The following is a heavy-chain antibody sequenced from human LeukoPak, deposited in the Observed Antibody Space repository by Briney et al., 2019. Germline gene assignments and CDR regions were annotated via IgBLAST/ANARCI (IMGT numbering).Heavy chain of an antibody. D-gene: IGHD6-19*01. CDR3: AKSTILYSSGWYLYDAFDI. CDR2: ISGSGGST. Sequence: GGSLRLSCAASGFTFSSYAMSWVRQAPGKGLEWVSAISGSGGSTYYADSVKGRFTISRDNAKNSLYLQMNSLRAEDTAVYYCAKSTILYSSGWYLYDAFDIWGQGTMVTVSS. CDR1: GFTFSSYA. J-gene: IGHJ3*02. V-gene: IGHV3-23*01.